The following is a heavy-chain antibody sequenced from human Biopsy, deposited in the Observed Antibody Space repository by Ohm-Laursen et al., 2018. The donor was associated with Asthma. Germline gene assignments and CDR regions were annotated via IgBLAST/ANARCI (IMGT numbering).Heavy chain of an antibody. V-gene: IGHV3-30*02. CDR2: IWYDGRKK. Sequence: SLRLSCAASGITFSTYGMHWVRQAPGKGLEWVSFIWYDGRKKTYADSVKGRFTISRDNSKNTLSLQMNSLTAEDTAVYYCAREGVAGTHIEDWGQGTLVTVSS. J-gene: IGHJ4*02. CDR1: GITFSTYG. CDR3: AREGVAGTHIED. D-gene: IGHD6-19*01.